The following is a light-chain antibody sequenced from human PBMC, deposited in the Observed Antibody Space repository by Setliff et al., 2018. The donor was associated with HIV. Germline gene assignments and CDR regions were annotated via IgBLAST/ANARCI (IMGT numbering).Light chain of an antibody. Sequence: ELTQPPSVSVAPGKTARITCGGNKIGSKSVHWYQQKPGQAPVLVVYDDSDRPSGIPERFSGFNSGNTATLTISRAEAGDEADYYCQVWDTSSDHPGFGTGTKVTVL. CDR1: KIGSKS. J-gene: IGLJ1*01. V-gene: IGLV3-21*03. CDR2: DDS. CDR3: QVWDTSSDHPG.